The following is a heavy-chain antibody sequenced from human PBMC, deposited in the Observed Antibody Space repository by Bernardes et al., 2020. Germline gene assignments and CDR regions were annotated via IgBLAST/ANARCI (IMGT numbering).Heavy chain of an antibody. D-gene: IGHD6-6*01. CDR3: AKDIPTSIAAMFEY. CDR2: ISCSGDIT. J-gene: IGHJ4*02. V-gene: IGHV3-23*01. Sequence: GGTLRLSCAASGFTFSSYAMSWVRQAPGKGLEWVSTISCSGDITDYADSVKGRFTISRDHSTNTLYLHMNSLRAEDTAVYYCAKDIPTSIAAMFEYWGQGTLVSVSS. CDR1: GFTFSSYA.